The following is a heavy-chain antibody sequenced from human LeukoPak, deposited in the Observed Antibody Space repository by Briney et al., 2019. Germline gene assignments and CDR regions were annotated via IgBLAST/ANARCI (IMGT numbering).Heavy chain of an antibody. CDR1: GYTFIDYW. J-gene: IGHJ4*02. CDR2: IDLNTGDT. CDR3: ARDAPHQRFDY. Sequence: ASVKVSCKASGYTFIDYWIHWVRQAPGPGLEWMGKIDLNTGDTTSAQKFQGRVTMTRDTSISTVYLDLSGLGSDDTAVYYCARDAPHQRFDYWGQGTLVTVSS. V-gene: IGHV1-2*02.